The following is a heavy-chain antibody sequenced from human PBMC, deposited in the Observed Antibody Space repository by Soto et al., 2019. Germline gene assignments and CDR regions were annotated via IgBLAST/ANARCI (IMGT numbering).Heavy chain of an antibody. CDR1: GFTFSSYA. CDR3: VNDGFEIAARFYGMDV. J-gene: IGHJ6*02. D-gene: IGHD6-6*01. V-gene: IGHV3-64D*06. Sequence: GGSLRLSCSASGFTFSSYAMHWVRQAPGKGLEYVSAISSNGGSTYYADSVKGRFTISRDNSKNTLYLQMSSLRAEDTAVYYCVNDGFEIAARFYGMDVWDQGTTVTVSS. CDR2: ISSNGGST.